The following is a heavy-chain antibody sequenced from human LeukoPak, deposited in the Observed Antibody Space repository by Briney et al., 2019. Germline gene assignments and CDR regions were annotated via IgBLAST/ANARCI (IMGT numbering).Heavy chain of an antibody. CDR3: ARSFGGVIVRIDY. CDR2: IRYDGSNK. J-gene: IGHJ4*02. Sequence: GGSLRLSCAASGFTFSSYGMHWVRQAPGKGLEWVAFIRYDGSNKYYADSVKGRFTISRDNSKNTLYLQMNSLRAEDTAVYYCARSFGGVIVRIDYWGQGTLVTVSS. CDR1: GFTFSSYG. D-gene: IGHD3-16*02. V-gene: IGHV3-30*02.